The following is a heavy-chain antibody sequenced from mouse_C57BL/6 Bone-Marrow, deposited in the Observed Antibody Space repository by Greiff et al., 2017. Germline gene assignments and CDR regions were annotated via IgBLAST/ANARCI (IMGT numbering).Heavy chain of an antibody. CDR1: GFTFSSYG. V-gene: IGHV5-6*02. Sequence: DVKLVESGGDLVKPGGSLKLSCAASGFTFSSYGMSWVRQTPDKRLEWVATISSGGSYTYYPDSVKGRFTISRDNAKNTLYLQMSSLKSEDTAMYYCARPGDDYFDYWGQGTTLTVSS. CDR2: ISSGGSYT. D-gene: IGHD3-3*01. J-gene: IGHJ2*01. CDR3: ARPGDDYFDY.